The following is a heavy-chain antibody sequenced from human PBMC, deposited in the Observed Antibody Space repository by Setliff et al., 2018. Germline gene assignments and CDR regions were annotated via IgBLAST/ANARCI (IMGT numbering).Heavy chain of an antibody. V-gene: IGHV4-34*01. CDR2: MHQSGRI. CDR1: DGAFGTYY. CDR3: AREGPESDSSGYMDV. J-gene: IGHJ6*03. D-gene: IGHD3-22*01. Sequence: SETLSLTCDVYDGAFGTYYWTWIRQPPGKGLEWIGDMHQSGRINFNPSLKSRVTMSADPSKNQFSLKVTSVTAADTAVYYCAREGPESDSSGYMDVWGQGTTVTVSS.